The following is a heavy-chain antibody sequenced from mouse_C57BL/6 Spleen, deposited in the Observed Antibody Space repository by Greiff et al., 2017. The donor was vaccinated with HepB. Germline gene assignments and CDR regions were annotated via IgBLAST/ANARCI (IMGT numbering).Heavy chain of an antibody. CDR3: ARSKDYGSRTEYAMDY. CDR2: INPNNGGT. CDR1: GYTFTDYN. D-gene: IGHD1-1*01. Sequence: EVQLQQSGPELVKSGASVKIPCKASGYTFTDYNMDWVKQSHGKSLEWIGDINPNNGGTIYNQKFKGKATLTVDKSSSTAYMELRSLTSEDTAVYYCARSKDYGSRTEYAMDYWGQGTSVTVSS. J-gene: IGHJ4*01. V-gene: IGHV1-18*01.